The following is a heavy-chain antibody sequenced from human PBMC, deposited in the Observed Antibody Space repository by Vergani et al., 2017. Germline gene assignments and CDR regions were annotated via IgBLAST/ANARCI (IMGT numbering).Heavy chain of an antibody. Sequence: EVQLLESGGNLIQPGGSLRLSCGASGFTFSSYAMTWVRLAPGKGLQWVSAISGSGGNTFYTDSVKGRFTISRDNSKNTLYLQMNSLRAEDTAVYYCAKTQNRWQEQTPDYWGQGTLVTVSS. CDR1: GFTFSSYA. J-gene: IGHJ4*02. V-gene: IGHV3-23*01. CDR2: ISGSGGNT. CDR3: AKTQNRWQEQTPDY. D-gene: IGHD5-24*01.